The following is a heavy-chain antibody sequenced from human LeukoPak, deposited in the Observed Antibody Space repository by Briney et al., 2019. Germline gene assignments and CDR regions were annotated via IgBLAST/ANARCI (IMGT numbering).Heavy chain of an antibody. CDR2: FQTNGNT. Sequence: TSETLSLTCTVSGASIRSYHWSWIRQPAGKGLEWIGRFQTNGNTNSHPSLKSRVAMSVDASNNQFAPRLSSVTAADTAVYYCGSSEVGRTTSGTHDFWGQGTLVTVSA. CDR1: GASIRSYH. J-gene: IGHJ4*02. CDR3: GSSEVGRTTSGTHDF. D-gene: IGHD1-14*01. V-gene: IGHV4-4*07.